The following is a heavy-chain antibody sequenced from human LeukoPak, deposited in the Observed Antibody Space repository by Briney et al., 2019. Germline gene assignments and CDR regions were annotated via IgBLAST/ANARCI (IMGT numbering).Heavy chain of an antibody. CDR2: ISGSGGST. J-gene: IGHJ4*02. D-gene: IGHD3-16*02. V-gene: IGHV3-23*01. CDR1: GFTFSSYW. Sequence: GGSLRLSCAASGFTFSSYWMHWVRQAPGRGLEWVSAISGSGGSTFYADSVKGRFTISRDNSRNTLFLQMNSLRAEDTAVYYCAKDGTYDYVWGSYRRTFDYWGQGTLVTVSS. CDR3: AKDGTYDYVWGSYRRTFDY.